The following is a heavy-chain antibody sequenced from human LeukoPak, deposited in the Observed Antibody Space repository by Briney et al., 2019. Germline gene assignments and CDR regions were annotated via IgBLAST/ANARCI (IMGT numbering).Heavy chain of an antibody. CDR3: AKVATETAMVTGGFDY. Sequence: GSLRLSCAASGFTFSSYGIHWVRQAPGKGLDWVAFIRNDGSDKYHGDSVKGRFTISRDNSKNTVYLQMNSLRSEDTSVYFCAKVATETAMVTGGFDYWGQGTLVTVSS. CDR1: GFTFSSYG. V-gene: IGHV3-30*02. J-gene: IGHJ4*02. CDR2: IRNDGSDK. D-gene: IGHD5-18*01.